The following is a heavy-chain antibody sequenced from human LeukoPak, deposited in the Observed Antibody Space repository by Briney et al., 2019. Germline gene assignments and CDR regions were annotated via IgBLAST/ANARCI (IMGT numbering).Heavy chain of an antibody. D-gene: IGHD3-22*01. CDR2: IYSGGST. V-gene: IGHV3-66*01. J-gene: IGHJ6*02. Sequence: GGSLRLSCAASGFTVSSNYMSWVRQAPGKGLEWVSVIYSGGSTYYADSVKGRFSISRDNSKNTLYLQMNSLRAEDTAVYYCARDAIDYYDSPYGMDVWGQGTTVTVSS. CDR3: ARDAIDYYDSPYGMDV. CDR1: GFTVSSNY.